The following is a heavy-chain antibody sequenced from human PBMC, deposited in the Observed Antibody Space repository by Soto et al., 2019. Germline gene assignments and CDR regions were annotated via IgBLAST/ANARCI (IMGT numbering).Heavy chain of an antibody. Sequence: SETLSLTCTVSGGPISSNSYFWVWIRHPPGKGLEWIASISSSGSTYYNPSLKSRVTISVDTSKNQFSLKLSSVTAADTAVYYCARDYYDSSGYYFGYWGQGTLVT. V-gene: IGHV4-39*07. CDR2: ISSSGST. CDR3: ARDYYDSSGYYFGY. J-gene: IGHJ4*02. D-gene: IGHD3-22*01. CDR1: GGPISSNSYF.